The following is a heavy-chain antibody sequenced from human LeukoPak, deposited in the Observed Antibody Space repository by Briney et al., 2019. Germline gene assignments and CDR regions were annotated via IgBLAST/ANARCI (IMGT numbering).Heavy chain of an antibody. Sequence: GGSLRLSCAASGFTFSGSAMHWVRQAPGKGLVWVSRINSYGSSTSYADSVKGRFTISRDNAKNTLYLQMNSLRAEDTAVYYCARDKEDSSGFPLGYWGQGTLVTVSS. CDR3: ARDKEDSSGFPLGY. D-gene: IGHD3-22*01. V-gene: IGHV3-74*01. CDR1: GFTFSGSA. J-gene: IGHJ4*02. CDR2: INSYGSST.